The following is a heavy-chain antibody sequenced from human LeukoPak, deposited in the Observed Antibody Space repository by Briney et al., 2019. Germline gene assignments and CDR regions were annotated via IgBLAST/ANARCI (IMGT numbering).Heavy chain of an antibody. D-gene: IGHD1-20*01. CDR3: ARDSYNWNDYYYYGMDV. CDR2: IYYSGST. V-gene: IGHV4-59*01. Sequence: SETLSLTCTVSGGSISSYYWSWIRQPPGKGLEWIGYIYYSGSTNYNPSLKSRVTISVDTSKNQFSLKLSSVTAADTAVYYCARDSYNWNDYYYYGMDVWGQGTTVTVSS. J-gene: IGHJ6*02. CDR1: GGSISSYY.